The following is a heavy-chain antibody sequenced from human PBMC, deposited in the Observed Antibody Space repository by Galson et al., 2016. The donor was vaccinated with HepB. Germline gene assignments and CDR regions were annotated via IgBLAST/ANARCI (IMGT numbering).Heavy chain of an antibody. Sequence: SVKVSCKASGYTFTSYYMHWVRQAPGQGLEWMGIINPSGGSTSYAQKFQGRVTMTRDTSTSKVYMELSSLRSEDTAVYYCASDLGYCSGGSCYNWFDPWGQGTLVTVSS. CDR1: GYTFTSYY. CDR2: INPSGGST. D-gene: IGHD2-15*01. CDR3: ASDLGYCSGGSCYNWFDP. V-gene: IGHV1-46*03. J-gene: IGHJ5*02.